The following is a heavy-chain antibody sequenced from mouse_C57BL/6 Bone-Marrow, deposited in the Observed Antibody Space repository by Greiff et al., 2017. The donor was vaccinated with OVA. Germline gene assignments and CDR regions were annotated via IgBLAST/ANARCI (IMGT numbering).Heavy chain of an antibody. CDR1: GYTFTDYY. D-gene: IGHD1-1*01. V-gene: IGHV1-76*01. CDR2: IYPGSGNT. Sequence: QVTLKESGAELVRPGASVKLSCKASGYTFTDYYINWVQQRPGQGLEWIARIYPGSGNTYYNEKFKGKATLTAEKSSSTAYMQLSSLTSEDSAVYFCARGTNYYGSSPYYAMDYWGQGTSVTVSS. J-gene: IGHJ4*01. CDR3: ARGTNYYGSSPYYAMDY.